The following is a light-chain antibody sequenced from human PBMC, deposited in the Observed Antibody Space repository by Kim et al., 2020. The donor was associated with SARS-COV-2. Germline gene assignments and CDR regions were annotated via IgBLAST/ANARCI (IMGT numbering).Light chain of an antibody. J-gene: IGKJ1*01. Sequence: VSVGDRAPPTRPGSHRVSTDIDWYQQKPVAVPTRLIYVAYTLGPVVPPRFSVSVSGTEFTLTITGLRPEDISQYYSQKYEGAPRTFGEGTKVDIK. CDR2: VAY. CDR3: QKYEGAPRT. CDR1: HRVSTD. V-gene: IGKV1-27*01.